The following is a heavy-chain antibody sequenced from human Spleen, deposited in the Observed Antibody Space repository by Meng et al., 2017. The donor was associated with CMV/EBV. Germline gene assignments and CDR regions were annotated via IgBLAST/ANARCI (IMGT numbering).Heavy chain of an antibody. J-gene: IGHJ4*02. V-gene: IGHV1-69*10. CDR3: AKSSGGLAVPLDS. CDR2: IIPMIDIP. D-gene: IGHD3-3*02. Sequence: SVKFSCKASGGTFSNFAIRWVRQAPGQGLEWMGGIIPMIDIPNYAQKMQGRVTITADKFTSTAYMELTSLRSEDTAIYYCAKSSGGLAVPLDSWGQGTLVTVSS. CDR1: GGTFSNFA.